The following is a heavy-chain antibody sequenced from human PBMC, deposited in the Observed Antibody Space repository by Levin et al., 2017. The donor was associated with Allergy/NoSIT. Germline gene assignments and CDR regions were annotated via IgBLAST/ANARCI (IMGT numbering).Heavy chain of an antibody. CDR2: IYYSGST. V-gene: IGHV4-59*08. CDR3: ARHLTTFGVATERYNWFDS. Sequence: SETLSLTCTVSGVFITSYYWSWIRQSPGKGLEWIGYIYYSGSTYYNPSLKSRVSISGDTSKNQLSLHLDSVTAADTAVYYCARHLTTFGVATERYNWFDSWGQGTLVTVSS. CDR1: GVFITSYY. J-gene: IGHJ5*01. D-gene: IGHD3-3*01.